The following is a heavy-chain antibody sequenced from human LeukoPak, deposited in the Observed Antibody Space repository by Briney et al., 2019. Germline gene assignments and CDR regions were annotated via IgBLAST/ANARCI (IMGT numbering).Heavy chain of an antibody. D-gene: IGHD3-22*01. V-gene: IGHV1-2*02. CDR3: ARVAGVRHSSGDY. J-gene: IGHJ4*02. CDR1: GYTFTGYY. Sequence: ASVKVSCKASGYTFTGYYTHWVRQAPGQGLEWMGWINPNSGGTNYAQKFQGRVTMTTDTSTSTAYMELRSLRSGDTAVYYCARVAGVRHSSGDYWGQGTLVTVSS. CDR2: INPNSGGT.